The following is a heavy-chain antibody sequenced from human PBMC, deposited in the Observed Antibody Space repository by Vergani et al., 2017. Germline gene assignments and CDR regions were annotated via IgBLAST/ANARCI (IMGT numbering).Heavy chain of an antibody. D-gene: IGHD3-10*01. CDR2: IYYSGST. V-gene: IGHV4-59*01. Sequence: QVQLQESGPGLVKPSETLSLTCTVSGGSISSYYWSWLRQPPGKGLEWIGYIYYSGSTNYNPSLKSRVTISVDTSKNQFSLKLSSVTAADTAVYYCARDPGFGYWGQGTLVTVSS. CDR1: GGSISSYY. CDR3: ARDPGFGY. J-gene: IGHJ4*02.